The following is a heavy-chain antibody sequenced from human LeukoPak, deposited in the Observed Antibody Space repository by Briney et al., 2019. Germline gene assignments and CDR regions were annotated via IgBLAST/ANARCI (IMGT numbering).Heavy chain of an antibody. D-gene: IGHD3-10*01. J-gene: IGHJ3*02. CDR1: GFTFSTYS. V-gene: IGHV3-21*06. CDR3: ARGRSITILRGVAISDGFDI. Sequence: GGSLRLSCAASGFTFSTYSMNWVRQAPGRGLEWVSSIATSSDYIYYAGSLKGRFTISRDNAKNSLYLHMNSLRPDDTAVYYCARGRSITILRGVAISDGFDIWGQGTKVTVS. CDR2: IATSSDYI.